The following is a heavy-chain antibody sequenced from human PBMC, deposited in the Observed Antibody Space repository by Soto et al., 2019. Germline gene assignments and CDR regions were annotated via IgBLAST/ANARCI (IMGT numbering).Heavy chain of an antibody. J-gene: IGHJ5*02. CDR3: ARRIAAGVSNWFDP. CDR2: IYYSGTT. Sequence: QVQLQESGPGLVKPSETLSLTCTVSGGSISSYYWSWIRQPPGKGLEWIGYIYYSGTTDYNPSLKGRVTQSPDTSKNQFSLRLRSVDAADTAVYYCARRIAAGVSNWFDPWGQGTLVTVSS. V-gene: IGHV4-59*08. CDR1: GGSISSYY. D-gene: IGHD6-6*01.